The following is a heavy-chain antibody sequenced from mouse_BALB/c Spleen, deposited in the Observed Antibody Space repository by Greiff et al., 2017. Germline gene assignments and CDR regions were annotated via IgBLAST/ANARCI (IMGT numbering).Heavy chain of an antibody. Sequence: VQLKESGGGLVQPGGSRKLSCAASGFTFSSFGMHWVRQAPEKGLEWVAYISSGSSTIYYADTVKGRFTISRDNPKNTLFLQMTSLRSEDTAMYYCASPYYRYDDYAMDYWGQGTSVTVSS. CDR2: ISSGSSTI. J-gene: IGHJ4*01. V-gene: IGHV5-17*02. CDR1: GFTFSSFG. CDR3: ASPYYRYDDYAMDY. D-gene: IGHD2-14*01.